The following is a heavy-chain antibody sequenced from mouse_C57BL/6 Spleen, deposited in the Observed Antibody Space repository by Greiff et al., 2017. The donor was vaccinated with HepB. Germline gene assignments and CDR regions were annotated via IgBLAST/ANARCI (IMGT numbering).Heavy chain of an antibody. V-gene: IGHV1-15*01. D-gene: IGHD1-1*01. Sequence: VQLVESGAELVRPGASVTLSCKASGYTFTDYEMHWVKQTPVHGLEWIGAIDPETGGTAYNQKFKGKAILTADKSSSTAYMELRSLTSEDSAVYYCTRGYGSKAWFAYWGQGTLVTVSA. J-gene: IGHJ3*01. CDR1: GYTFTDYE. CDR3: TRGYGSKAWFAY. CDR2: IDPETGGT.